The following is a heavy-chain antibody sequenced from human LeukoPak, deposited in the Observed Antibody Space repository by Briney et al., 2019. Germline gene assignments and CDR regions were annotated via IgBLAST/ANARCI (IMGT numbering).Heavy chain of an antibody. J-gene: IGHJ5*02. CDR1: GYTFTTYD. CDR2: MNPNSGNT. Sequence: ASVKVSCKASGYTFTTYDINWVRQAAGQGLEWMGWMNPNSGNTGYAQKFQGRVTMTRNTSISTAYMELSSLRSEDTAVYYCARGPNKSDGGNSGSAWFDPWGQGTLVTVSS. CDR3: ARGPNKSDGGNSGSAWFDP. D-gene: IGHD4-23*01. V-gene: IGHV1-8*01.